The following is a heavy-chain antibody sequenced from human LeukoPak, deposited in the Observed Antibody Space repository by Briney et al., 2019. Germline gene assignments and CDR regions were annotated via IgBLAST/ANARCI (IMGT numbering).Heavy chain of an antibody. V-gene: IGHV5-51*01. Sequence: GESLKISCKGSGYSFTSYWIAWVRQMPGKGLEWMGIIYPGDSDTRYSPSYQGQVTISADKAISTAYLQWSSLKASDTAMYYCARRQGSSPTGFDSWGQGTLVTVSS. J-gene: IGHJ4*02. CDR2: IYPGDSDT. CDR1: GYSFTSYW. D-gene: IGHD6-13*01. CDR3: ARRQGSSPTGFDS.